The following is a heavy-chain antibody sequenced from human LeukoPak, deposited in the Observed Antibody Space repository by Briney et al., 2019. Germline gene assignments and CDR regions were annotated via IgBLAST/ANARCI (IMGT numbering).Heavy chain of an antibody. CDR1: GFPFSNYD. J-gene: IGHJ6*02. CDR3: AKDRGIAARQYYGLDV. V-gene: IGHV3-30*18. Sequence: GRSLRLSCAASGFPFSNYDMHLVRPAPGKGLGGVSVISYAGSDKYYADSVKGRFTISRDNSKNTLYLQMNSLRAADTAVYYCAKDRGIAARQYYGLDVWGQGTTVTVSS. D-gene: IGHD6-25*01. CDR2: ISYAGSDK.